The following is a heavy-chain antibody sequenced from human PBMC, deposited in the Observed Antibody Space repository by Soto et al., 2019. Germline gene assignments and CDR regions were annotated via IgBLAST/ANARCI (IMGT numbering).Heavy chain of an antibody. CDR3: ASIGGVVAATMGNYYYYGMDV. Sequence: SETLSLTCTVSGGSISSYYWSWIRQPPGKGLEWIGYIYYSGSTNYNPSLKSRVTISVDTSKNQFSLKLSSVTAADTAVYYCASIGGVVAATMGNYYYYGMDVWGQGTTVTVSS. D-gene: IGHD2-15*01. CDR2: IYYSGST. V-gene: IGHV4-59*01. CDR1: GGSISSYY. J-gene: IGHJ6*02.